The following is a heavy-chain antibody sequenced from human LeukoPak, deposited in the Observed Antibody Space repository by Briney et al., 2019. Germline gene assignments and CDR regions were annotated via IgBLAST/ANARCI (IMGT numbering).Heavy chain of an antibody. CDR1: GGSFSGYY. Sequence: SETLSLTCAVYGGSFSGYYWSWIRQPPGKRLEWIGEINHSGSTNYNPSLKSRVTISVDTSKNQFSLKLSSVTAADTAVYYCARDMDTPMVDAFDICGQGTMVTVSS. V-gene: IGHV4-34*01. CDR3: ARDMDTPMVDAFDI. J-gene: IGHJ3*02. CDR2: INHSGST. D-gene: IGHD5-18*01.